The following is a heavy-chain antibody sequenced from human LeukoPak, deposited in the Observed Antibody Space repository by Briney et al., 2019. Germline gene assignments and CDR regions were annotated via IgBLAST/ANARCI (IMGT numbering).Heavy chain of an antibody. D-gene: IGHD3-10*01. CDR2: ISGSGGST. J-gene: IGHJ4*02. CDR3: ANPLWFGELLAY. Sequence: GGSLRLSCAASGFTLSSYAMSWVRQAPGKGLEWVSAISGSGGSTYYADSVKGRFTISRDNSKNTLYLQMNSLRAEDTAVYYCANPLWFGELLAYWGQGTLVTVSS. V-gene: IGHV3-23*01. CDR1: GFTLSSYA.